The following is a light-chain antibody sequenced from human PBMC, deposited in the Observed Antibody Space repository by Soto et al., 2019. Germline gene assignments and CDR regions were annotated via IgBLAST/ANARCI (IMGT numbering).Light chain of an antibody. CDR2: WAS. J-gene: IGKJ2*01. V-gene: IGKV4-1*01. CDR1: QSVLYSSNNKNY. CDR3: QQYYNTPYT. Sequence: DIVMTQSPDSLAVSLGERATINCKSSQSVLYSSNNKNYLSWYQQKPGQPPKLLIYWASTRESGVPDRFSGSGSGTHFTLTISSLQAEDVAVYYCQQYYNTPYTFGQGTKVDSK.